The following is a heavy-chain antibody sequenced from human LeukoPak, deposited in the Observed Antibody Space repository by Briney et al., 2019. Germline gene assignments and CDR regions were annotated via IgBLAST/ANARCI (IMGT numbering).Heavy chain of an antibody. CDR3: ARDPLNFDSSGYIRYYFDY. J-gene: IGHJ4*02. CDR1: GFTFSSYG. CDR2: IWYGGSNK. Sequence: GGSLRLSCAASGFTFSSYGMHWVRQAPGKGLEWVAVIWYGGSNKYYADSVKGRFTISRDNSKNTLYLQMNSLRAEDTAVYYCARDPLNFDSSGYIRYYFDYWGQGTLVTVSS. V-gene: IGHV3-33*01. D-gene: IGHD3-22*01.